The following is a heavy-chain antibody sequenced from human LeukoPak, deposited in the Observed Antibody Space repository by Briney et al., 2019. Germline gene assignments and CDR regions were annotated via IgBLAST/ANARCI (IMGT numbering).Heavy chain of an antibody. CDR3: ATETEYSNYDAFDI. Sequence: GGSLRLSCAASGFTFTKYEMNWVRQAPGKGLEWISYISGGNNAIYYADSVKGRFTISRDNGKNSLHLHMSSLRADDTAIYYCATETEYSNYDAFDIWGQGTMVTVSS. CDR1: GFTFTKYE. CDR2: ISGGNNAI. J-gene: IGHJ3*02. D-gene: IGHD4-11*01. V-gene: IGHV3-48*03.